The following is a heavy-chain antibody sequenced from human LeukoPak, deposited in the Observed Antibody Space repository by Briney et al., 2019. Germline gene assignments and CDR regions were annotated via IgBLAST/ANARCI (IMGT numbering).Heavy chain of an antibody. CDR3: ARDRIVVVPAAMYDSSGSDDY. J-gene: IGHJ4*02. Sequence: GGSLRLSCAASGFTFSSYAMSWVRQAPGKGLEWVSAISGSGGSTYYADSVKGRFTISRDNSKNTLYLQMNSLRAEDTAVYYCARDRIVVVPAAMYDSSGSDDYWGQGTLVTVSS. CDR1: GFTFSSYA. D-gene: IGHD2-2*01. CDR2: ISGSGGST. V-gene: IGHV3-23*01.